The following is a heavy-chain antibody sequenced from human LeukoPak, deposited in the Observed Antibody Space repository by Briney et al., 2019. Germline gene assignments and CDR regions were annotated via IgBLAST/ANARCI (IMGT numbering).Heavy chain of an antibody. CDR1: EFTFNNHD. V-gene: IGHV3-30*03. D-gene: IGHD6-13*01. CDR2: ISYDGRNK. J-gene: IGHJ5*02. CDR3: ARGGSSWYGNWFDP. Sequence: PGRSLRLSCAASEFTFNNHDMHWVRQAPGKGLEWVAAISYDGRNKYYADSVKGRFTISRDNSKNTLNLQMNSLRTEDTALYYCARGGSSWYGNWFDPWGQGTLVTVSS.